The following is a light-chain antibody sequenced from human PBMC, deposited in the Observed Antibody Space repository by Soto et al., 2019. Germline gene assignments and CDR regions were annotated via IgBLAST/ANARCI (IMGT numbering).Light chain of an antibody. Sequence: DIQMTQSPSSLSASVGDRVTITCRASQTISTYLNWYQQKPGKVPKILIYAASKLQSGVPSRFRGSGSGTHFSLTISSLQPEDFATYYCQQSDSIPRTFGQGTKLDIK. CDR2: AAS. V-gene: IGKV1-39*01. CDR3: QQSDSIPRT. CDR1: QTISTY. J-gene: IGKJ1*01.